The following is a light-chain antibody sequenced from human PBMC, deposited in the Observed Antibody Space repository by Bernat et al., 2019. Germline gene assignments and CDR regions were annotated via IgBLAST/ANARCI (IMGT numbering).Light chain of an antibody. CDR3: QVWDSSSDHRQV. CDR2: YDS. J-gene: IGLJ1*01. Sequence: SYVLTQPPSVSVAPGKTARITCGGNNIGSKSVHWYQQKPGQAPVLAIYYDSDRPSGIPERFSGSNSGNTATLTISRVEAGDEADYYCQVWDSSSDHRQVFGTGTKVTVL. V-gene: IGLV3-21*04. CDR1: NIGSKS.